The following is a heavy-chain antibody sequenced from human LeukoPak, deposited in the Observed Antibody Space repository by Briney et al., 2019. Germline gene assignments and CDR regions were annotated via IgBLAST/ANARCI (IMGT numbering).Heavy chain of an antibody. CDR1: GGSISSGDYY. J-gene: IGHJ5*02. Sequence: SQTLSLTCTVSGGSISSGDYYWSWIRQPPGKGLEWIGYIYYSGSTYYNPSLKSRVTISVDTSKNQFSLKLSSVTAADTAVYYCASRYYYGSGGLNWFDPWGQGTLVTVSS. CDR3: ASRYYYGSGGLNWFDP. D-gene: IGHD3-10*01. CDR2: IYYSGST. V-gene: IGHV4-30-4*01.